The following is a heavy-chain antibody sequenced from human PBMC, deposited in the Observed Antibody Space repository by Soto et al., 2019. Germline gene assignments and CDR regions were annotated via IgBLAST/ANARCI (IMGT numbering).Heavy chain of an antibody. J-gene: IGHJ5*02. V-gene: IGHV1-46*01. CDR1: GYTFTSYY. CDR3: ARDLSGTTDGNWFDP. D-gene: IGHD1-7*01. Sequence: ASVKVSCKASGYTFTSYYMHWVRQAPGQGLEWMGIINPSGGSTSYAQKFQGRVTMTRDTSTSTVYMELSSLRSEDTAVYYCARDLSGTTDGNWFDPWGQGTLVTVSS. CDR2: INPSGGST.